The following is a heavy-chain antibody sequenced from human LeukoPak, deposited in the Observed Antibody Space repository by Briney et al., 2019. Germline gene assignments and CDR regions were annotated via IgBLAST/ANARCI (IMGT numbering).Heavy chain of an antibody. J-gene: IGHJ4*02. D-gene: IGHD2-2*01. V-gene: IGHV1-2*02. CDR3: ARANFLYCSSSTCLFDY. CDR2: ISPNDGDT. CDR1: GYTFTDYY. Sequence: APVKVSCKASGYTFTDYYMHWVRQAPGQGFEWMGWISPNDGDTNYAQKFQGRVTMTRDTSISTAHMEVSRLRSDDTAVYYCARANFLYCSSSTCLFDYWGQGTLVTVSS.